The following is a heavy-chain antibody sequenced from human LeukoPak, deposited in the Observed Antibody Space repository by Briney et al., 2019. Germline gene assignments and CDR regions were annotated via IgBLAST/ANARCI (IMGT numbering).Heavy chain of an antibody. CDR1: GGSFSGYY. D-gene: IGHD2-15*01. CDR3: ARGPTFGCSGGSCYGDY. V-gene: IGHV4-34*01. J-gene: IGHJ4*02. CDR2: INHSGST. Sequence: KPSETLSLTCAVYGGSFSGYYWSWIRQPPGKGLEWIGEINHSGSTNYNPSLKSRVTISVDTSKNQFPLKLSSVTAADTAVYYCARGPTFGCSGGSCYGDYWGQGTLVTVSS.